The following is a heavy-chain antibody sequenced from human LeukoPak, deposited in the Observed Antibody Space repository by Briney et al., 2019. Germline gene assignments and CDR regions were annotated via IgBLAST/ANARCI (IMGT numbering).Heavy chain of an antibody. D-gene: IGHD2-21*02. CDR1: GFTFSSHS. CDR2: ISSSSSTI. J-gene: IGHJ4*02. Sequence: GGSLRLSCAASGFTFSSHSMNWVRQAPGKGLEWVSYISSSSSTIYYADFVKGRFTISRDNAKNSLFLQMNSLRAEDTAFYYCARDDLYCGNNCSPFDYWGQGTPVTVSS. CDR3: ARDDLYCGNNCSPFDY. V-gene: IGHV3-48*04.